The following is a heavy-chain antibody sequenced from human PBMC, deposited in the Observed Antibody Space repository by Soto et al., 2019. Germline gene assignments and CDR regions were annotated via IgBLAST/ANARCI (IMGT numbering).Heavy chain of an antibody. J-gene: IGHJ6*02. CDR1: GGSISSYY. CDR2: IYYSGST. V-gene: IGHV4-59*01. D-gene: IGHD3-3*01. Sequence: SETLSLTCTVSGGSISSYYWSWIRQPPGKGQEYIGYIYYSGSTSYNPSLKSRVTISVDTSKNQFSLKLSSVTAADTAVYYCASPFSYDFWSGSPGDNYYYYGMDVWGQGTTVTVS. CDR3: ASPFSYDFWSGSPGDNYYYYGMDV.